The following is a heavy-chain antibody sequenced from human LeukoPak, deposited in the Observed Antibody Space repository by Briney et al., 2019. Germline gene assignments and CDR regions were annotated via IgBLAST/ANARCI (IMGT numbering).Heavy chain of an antibody. D-gene: IGHD3-16*01. V-gene: IGHV1-2*02. CDR2: IRPKSGDT. CDR1: GYTFTGYY. J-gene: IGHJ4*02. CDR3: SRGSGISFGGIDY. Sequence: ASVKVSCKASGYTFTGYYLHWVRQAPGQGLEWMGWIRPKSGDTHYAQKFLGRVTLTRDTSTTIVYMELTWLTSDDTAVYYCSRGSGISFGGIDYWGQGTLVTVSS.